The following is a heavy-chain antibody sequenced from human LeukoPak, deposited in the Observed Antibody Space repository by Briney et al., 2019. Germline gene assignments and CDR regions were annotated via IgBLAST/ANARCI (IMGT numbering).Heavy chain of an antibody. CDR3: ARDREVLRFLEWSTGPFDY. CDR1: GFTFSSYS. V-gene: IGHV3-21*01. J-gene: IGHJ4*02. D-gene: IGHD3-3*01. Sequence: PGGFLRLSCAASGFTFSSYSMNWVRQAPGKGLEWVSSISSSSSYIYYADSVKGRFTISRDNAKNSLYLQMNSLRAEDTAVYYCARDREVLRFLEWSTGPFDYWGQGTLVTVSS. CDR2: ISSSSSYI.